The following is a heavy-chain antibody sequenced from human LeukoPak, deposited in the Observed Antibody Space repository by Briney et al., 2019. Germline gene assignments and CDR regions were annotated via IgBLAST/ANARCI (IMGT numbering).Heavy chain of an antibody. D-gene: IGHD2-2*01. CDR2: INHSGST. CDR3: ARSSTRGTRHSRYGMDV. J-gene: IGHJ6*02. CDR1: GGSFSGYY. V-gene: IGHV4-34*01. Sequence: SETLSLTCAVYGGSFSGYYWSWIRQPPGKGLEWIGEINHSGSTNYNPSLMSRVTISVDTSKNQFSLRLSSVTAADTAVYYCARSSTRGTRHSRYGMDVWGQGTTVTVSS.